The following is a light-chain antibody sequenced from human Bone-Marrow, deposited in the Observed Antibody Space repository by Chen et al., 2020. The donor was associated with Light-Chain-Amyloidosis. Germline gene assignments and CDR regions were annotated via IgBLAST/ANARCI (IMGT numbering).Light chain of an antibody. J-gene: IGLJ3*02. CDR2: KNN. V-gene: IGLV1-47*01. Sequence: QSVLTQPPSASGTPGQRVTISCSGGSSNSGRNYVYWYQQLPGTAPQLLIYKNNQRPSGVHDRFSGSKSGTAASLAISGVRSEDEADYHGAEGDDTLSGPVFGGGTKVTVL. CDR3: AEGDDTLSGPV. CDR1: SSNSGRNY.